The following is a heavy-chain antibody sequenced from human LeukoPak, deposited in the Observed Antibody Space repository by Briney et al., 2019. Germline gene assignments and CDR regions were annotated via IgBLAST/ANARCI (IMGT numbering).Heavy chain of an antibody. J-gene: IGHJ4*02. Sequence: GGSLRLSCAASGFTFGTHAMSWVRQAPGKGLEWVSTITGGGTSTYFADSVKGRFTISRDNSKNTLYLQMNGLRAEDTAIYYCARDWDTSGYYSFDFWGQGTLVTVSS. CDR2: ITGGGTST. CDR3: ARDWDTSGYYSFDF. CDR1: GFTFGTHA. V-gene: IGHV3-23*01. D-gene: IGHD3-22*01.